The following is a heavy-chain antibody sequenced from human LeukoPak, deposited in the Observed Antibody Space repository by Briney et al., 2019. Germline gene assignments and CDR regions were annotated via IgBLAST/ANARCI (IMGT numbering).Heavy chain of an antibody. CDR2: IWYDGSNK. J-gene: IGHJ4*02. V-gene: IGHV3-30*02. CDR3: AKEAPLIVGVDYFDY. Sequence: PGGSLRLSCAASGFTFSSYGMHWVRQAPGKGLEWVAVIWYDGSNKYYADSVKGRFTISRDNSKNTLYLQMNSLRAEDTAVYYCAKEAPLIVGVDYFDYWGQGTLVTVSS. D-gene: IGHD1-26*01. CDR1: GFTFSSYG.